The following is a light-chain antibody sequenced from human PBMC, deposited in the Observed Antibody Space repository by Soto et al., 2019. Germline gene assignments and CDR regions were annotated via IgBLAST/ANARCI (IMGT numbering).Light chain of an antibody. Sequence: QSALTQPASVSGSPGQSITISCTGTSSDVGSYNLVSWYQQHPGKAPKLMISEVTKRPSGVSDRFSGSKSGSTASLTISGLQAEDEADYYCCSYAGSSTYVLFGGGTKVTVL. CDR1: SSDVGSYNL. CDR2: EVT. CDR3: CSYAGSSTYVL. J-gene: IGLJ3*02. V-gene: IGLV2-23*02.